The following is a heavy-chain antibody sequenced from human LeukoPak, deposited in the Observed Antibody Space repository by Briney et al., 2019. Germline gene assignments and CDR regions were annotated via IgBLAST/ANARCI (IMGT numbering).Heavy chain of an antibody. CDR3: VRDGTTGTDDY. CDR1: GFTLNRYN. Sequence: GVSVTLSCAASGFTLNRYNMNGVRRASGKGLEWASDTSHSGDATFYADSVKRRFTICRDNAKNSLYLQMNSIRAEETAVYYCVRDGTTGTDDYWGQGTLVTVSS. V-gene: IGHV3-48*04. CDR2: TSHSGDAT. J-gene: IGHJ4*02. D-gene: IGHD1-1*01.